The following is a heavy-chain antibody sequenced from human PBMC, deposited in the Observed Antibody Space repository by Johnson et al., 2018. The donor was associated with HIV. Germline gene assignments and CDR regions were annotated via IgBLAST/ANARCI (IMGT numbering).Heavy chain of an antibody. J-gene: IGHJ3*02. CDR3: AKVHIVARWSGAFDI. D-gene: IGHD6-6*01. CDR1: GFTFSSYA. V-gene: IGHV3-30*04. Sequence: QVQLVESGGGVVQPGRSLRLSCAASGFTFSSYAMHWVRQAPGKGLEWVAVISYDGSNSYYADSVKGRFTISRNTSKNTLYLQMNSLRAEDTAVYYCAKVHIVARWSGAFDIWG. CDR2: ISYDGSNS.